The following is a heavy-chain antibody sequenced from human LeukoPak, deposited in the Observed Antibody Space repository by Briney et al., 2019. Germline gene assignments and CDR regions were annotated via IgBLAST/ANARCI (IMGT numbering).Heavy chain of an antibody. J-gene: IGHJ3*02. Sequence: PGGSLRLPCAASGFTFSSYAMNWVRQAPGKGLEWVSSITDSGGSIYYADSLKGRFTISRDNSKNTLYLQMNSLRAEDTAIYYCAKETSVAGTRGDAFDIWGQGTLVTVSS. D-gene: IGHD6-19*01. V-gene: IGHV3-23*01. CDR2: ITDSGGSI. CDR3: AKETSVAGTRGDAFDI. CDR1: GFTFSSYA.